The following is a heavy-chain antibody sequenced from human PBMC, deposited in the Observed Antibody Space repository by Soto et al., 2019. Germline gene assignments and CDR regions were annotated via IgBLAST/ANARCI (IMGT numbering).Heavy chain of an antibody. V-gene: IGHV4-31*03. CDR1: GGSINSGGYY. CDR3: ARDHPHSYGVYYFDY. CDR2: MYYSGSI. D-gene: IGHD5-18*01. Sequence: SETLSLTCTVSGGSINSGGYYWSWIRQHPGKGLEWIGYMYYSGSIYYKPSLRSRVTISVDRSKNQFSLKLSSVTAADTAVYYCARDHPHSYGVYYFDYWGQGTPVTGSS. J-gene: IGHJ4*02.